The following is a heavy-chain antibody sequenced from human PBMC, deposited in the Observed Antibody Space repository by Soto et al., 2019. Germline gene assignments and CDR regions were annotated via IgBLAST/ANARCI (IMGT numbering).Heavy chain of an antibody. CDR1: GFTFSSYG. CDR2: ISYDGSNK. J-gene: IGHJ5*02. Sequence: TGGSLRLSCAASGFTFSSYGMHWVRQAPGKGLEWVAVISYDGSNKYYADSVKGRFTISRDNSKNTLYLQMNSLRAEDTAVYYCAKDQGYSSGWEMWFDPWGQGTLVTVSS. V-gene: IGHV3-30*18. D-gene: IGHD6-19*01. CDR3: AKDQGYSSGWEMWFDP.